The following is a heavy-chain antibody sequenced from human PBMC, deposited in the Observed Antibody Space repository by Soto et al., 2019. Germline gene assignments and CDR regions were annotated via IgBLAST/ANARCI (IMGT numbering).Heavy chain of an antibody. Sequence: PSQILSLTCAISWDSVSSNSVAWNWIRQSPSRGLEWLGRTYYRSKWYNDYAVSVKSRITINADTSKNQFSLQLNSVTPEDTAVYYCARDSPGYGDYVLFDYWGQGTLLIVSS. V-gene: IGHV6-1*01. D-gene: IGHD4-17*01. J-gene: IGHJ4*02. CDR1: WDSVSSNSVA. CDR2: TYYRSKWYN. CDR3: ARDSPGYGDYVLFDY.